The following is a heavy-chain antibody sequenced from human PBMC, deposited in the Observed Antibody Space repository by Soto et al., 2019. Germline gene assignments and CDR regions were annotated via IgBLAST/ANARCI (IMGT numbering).Heavy chain of an antibody. Sequence: ASVKVSCKASGYTFTSYGISWVRQAPGQGLEWMGWISAYNGNTNYAQKLQGRVTMTTDTSTSTAYMELRSLRSNDTAVYYCARAGYCSGGSCYSAAFDIWGQGTMVTVSS. CDR2: ISAYNGNT. CDR1: GYTFTSYG. CDR3: ARAGYCSGGSCYSAAFDI. V-gene: IGHV1-18*01. J-gene: IGHJ3*02. D-gene: IGHD2-15*01.